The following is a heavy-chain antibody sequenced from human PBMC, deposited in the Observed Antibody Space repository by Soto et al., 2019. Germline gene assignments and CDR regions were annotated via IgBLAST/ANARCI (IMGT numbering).Heavy chain of an antibody. Sequence: SETLSLTCTVSGGSISDYYWSWIRQPPGKGLEWIGFISYTGSTSYNPSLKSRVTMAVDTSKNQFSLKLSSVTAADTAVYYCARADYYYYYGMDVWGQGTTVTVSS. CDR2: ISYTGST. J-gene: IGHJ6*02. CDR3: ARADYYYYYGMDV. V-gene: IGHV4-59*08. CDR1: GGSISDYY.